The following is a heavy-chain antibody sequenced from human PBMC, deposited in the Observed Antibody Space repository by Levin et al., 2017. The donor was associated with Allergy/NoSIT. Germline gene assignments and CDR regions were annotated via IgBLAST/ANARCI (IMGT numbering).Heavy chain of an antibody. CDR2: TRNKANSYTT. V-gene: IGHV3-72*01. J-gene: IGHJ6*03. Sequence: GGSLRLSCAASGFTFSDHYMDWVRQAPGKGLEWVGRTRNKANSYTTEYAASVKGRFTISRDDSKNSLYLQMNSLKTEDTAVYYCARENEIYGSGSYSIAPHYYMDVWGKGTTVTVSS. CDR1: GFTFSDHY. CDR3: ARENEIYGSGSYSIAPHYYMDV. D-gene: IGHD3-10*01.